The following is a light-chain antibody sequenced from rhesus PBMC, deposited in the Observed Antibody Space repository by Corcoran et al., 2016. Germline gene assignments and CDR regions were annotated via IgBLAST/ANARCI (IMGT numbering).Light chain of an antibody. V-gene: IGKV3-35*01. CDR1: QSVSNN. CDR2: YAT. J-gene: IGKJ2*01. CDR3: QQYNDWNN. Sequence: EIVMTQSPATLSLSPGERATLSCRASQSVSNNLAWYQQKPGQPPRLLIYYATTRATSNPDRFSGSGSGTDFTLTISSLAPEDVGLYYCQQYNDWNNFGQGTKVEIK.